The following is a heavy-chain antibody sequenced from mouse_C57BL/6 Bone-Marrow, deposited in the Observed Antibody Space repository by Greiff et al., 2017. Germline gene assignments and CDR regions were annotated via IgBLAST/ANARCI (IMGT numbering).Heavy chain of an antibody. Sequence: EVQVVESGGDLVKPGGSLKLSCAASGFTFSSYGMSWVRQTPDKRLEWVATISSGGSYTYYPDSVKGRFTISRDNAKNTLYLQMSSLKSEDTAMYYCARPLSSSYFDYWGQGTTLTVSS. CDR3: ARPLSSSYFDY. CDR1: GFTFSSYG. J-gene: IGHJ2*01. V-gene: IGHV5-6*01. CDR2: ISSGGSYT. D-gene: IGHD1-1*01.